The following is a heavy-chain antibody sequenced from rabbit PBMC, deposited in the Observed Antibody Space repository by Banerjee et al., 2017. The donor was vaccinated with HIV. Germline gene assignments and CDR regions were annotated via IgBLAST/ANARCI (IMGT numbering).Heavy chain of an antibody. V-gene: IGHV1S45*01. CDR2: VYTGSGVT. Sequence: QEQLEESGGDLVKPEGSLTLTCTASGFSLSSGYDMCWVRQAPGKGLEWIGYVYTGSGVTWYADWVNGRFTISKASSTTVTLQMTSLTAADTATYFCARDTGAWGDFSLWGPGTLVTVS. CDR1: GFSLSSGYD. D-gene: IGHD4-1*01. J-gene: IGHJ4*01. CDR3: ARDTGAWGDFSL.